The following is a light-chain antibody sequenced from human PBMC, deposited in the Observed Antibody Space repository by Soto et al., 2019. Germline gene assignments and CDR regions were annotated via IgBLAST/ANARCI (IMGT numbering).Light chain of an antibody. CDR1: QSVSSSY. CDR3: QQYGSSPPIT. CDR2: GAS. V-gene: IGKV3-20*01. Sequence: EIVLTQSPGTLSLSPGEGATLSCRASQSVSSSYLAWYQQKPGQAPRLLIYGASSRATGIPDRFSGSGSGTDFTLTFSRLEPEDFAVYYCQQYGSSPPITFGQGTRLEIK. J-gene: IGKJ5*01.